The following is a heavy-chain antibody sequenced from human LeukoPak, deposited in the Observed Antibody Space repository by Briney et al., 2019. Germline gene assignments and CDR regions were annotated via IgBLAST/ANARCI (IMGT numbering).Heavy chain of an antibody. V-gene: IGHV1-46*01. J-gene: IGHJ4*02. Sequence: ASVKVSCKASGYTFTSYYMHWVRQAPGQGLEWMGIINPSGGTTGYAQKFQGRVTMTRDTSTSTIYMELSSLRSEDTAVYYCARHGVAATAPSHWGQGTPVTVSS. CDR1: GYTFTSYY. CDR2: INPSGGTT. CDR3: ARHGVAATAPSH. D-gene: IGHD6-13*01.